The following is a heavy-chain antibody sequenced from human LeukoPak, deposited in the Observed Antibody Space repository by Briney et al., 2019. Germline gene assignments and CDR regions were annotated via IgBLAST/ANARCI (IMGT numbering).Heavy chain of an antibody. CDR1: GYTFTGYY. CDR3: ARDLGPKYYDFWSGYLVY. Sequence: GASVKVSCKASGYTFTGYYMHWVRQAPGQGLEWMGWINPNSGGTNYAQKFQGRVTMTRDTSIGTAYMELSRLRSDDTAVYYCARDLGPKYYDFWSGYLVYWGQGTLVTVSS. V-gene: IGHV1-2*02. CDR2: INPNSGGT. D-gene: IGHD3-3*01. J-gene: IGHJ4*02.